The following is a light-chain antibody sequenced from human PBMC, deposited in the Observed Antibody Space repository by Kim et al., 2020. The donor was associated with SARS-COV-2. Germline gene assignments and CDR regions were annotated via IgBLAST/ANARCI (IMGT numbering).Light chain of an antibody. Sequence: LETTVRITCQGDSIRSYDASWYQQKPGQAPGLGIYGKTNRPSGIPDRFSGSSSGNTASLTITGAQAEDEADYYCNSRDSSGNHLYVFGTGTKVTVL. V-gene: IGLV3-19*01. CDR1: SIRSYD. CDR3: NSRDSSGNHLYV. CDR2: GKT. J-gene: IGLJ1*01.